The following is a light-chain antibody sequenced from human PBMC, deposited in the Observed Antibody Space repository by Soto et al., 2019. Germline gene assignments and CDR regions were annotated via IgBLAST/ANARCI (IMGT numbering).Light chain of an antibody. CDR3: SSYTSSSTPVV. CDR2: DVS. J-gene: IGLJ2*01. CDR1: SSDVGGYNY. V-gene: IGLV2-14*01. Sequence: QSALTQPASVSGSPGQSITISCTGTSSDVGGYNYVSWYQQHPGKAPKLMIYDVSNRPSGVSNRFSGSKSGNTASLAISGLQAEDEADYYCSSYTSSSTPVVFGEGTTLTVL.